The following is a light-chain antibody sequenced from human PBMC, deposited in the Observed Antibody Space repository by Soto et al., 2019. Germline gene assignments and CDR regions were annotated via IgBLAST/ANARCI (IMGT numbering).Light chain of an antibody. CDR1: TSDTGNNY. CDR3: GTWETRVSAEV. V-gene: IGLV1-51*02. CDR2: ETS. J-gene: IGLJ1*01. Sequence: QSVLTQPPSVSAAPGQKVTISCSGSTSDTGNNYVSWHQLLPDTAPKLLNYETSKRHPGIPYRFSAYWYGTSATVDITGLQAGDEADCCCGTWETRVSAEVFGPGTKVTVL.